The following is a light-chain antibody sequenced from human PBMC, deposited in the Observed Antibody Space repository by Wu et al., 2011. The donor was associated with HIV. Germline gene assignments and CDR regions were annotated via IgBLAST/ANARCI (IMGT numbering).Light chain of an antibody. Sequence: DIHMTQSPSTLSTSVGDRVTITCRASQSIYTWLAWYQQKPGKAPKLLVYKASSLESGVPSRFSGSRSGTEFTLTISSLQPDDLATYYCHQYESKYRTFGQGTQGWKSN. V-gene: IGKV1-5*03. CDR3: HQYESKYRT. J-gene: IGKJ1*01. CDR2: KAS. CDR1: QSIYTW.